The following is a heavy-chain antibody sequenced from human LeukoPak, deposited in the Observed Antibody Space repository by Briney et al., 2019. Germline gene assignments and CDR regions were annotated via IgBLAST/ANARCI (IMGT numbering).Heavy chain of an antibody. CDR1: GGTFSSYA. CDR3: ARAPHDYGVHRRAFDI. J-gene: IGHJ3*02. D-gene: IGHD4-17*01. CDR2: IIPILGIA. Sequence: EASVKVSCKASGGTFSSYAISWVRQAPGQGLEWMGRIIPILGIANYAQKFQGRVTITADKSTSTAYMELSSLRSEDTAVYYCARAPHDYGVHRRAFDIWGQGTMVTVSS. V-gene: IGHV1-69*04.